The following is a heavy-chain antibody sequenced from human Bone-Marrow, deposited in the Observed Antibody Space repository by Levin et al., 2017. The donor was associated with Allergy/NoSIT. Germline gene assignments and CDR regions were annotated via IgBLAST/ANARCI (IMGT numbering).Heavy chain of an antibody. CDR2: ISGSGGST. CDR1: GFTFSSYA. CDR3: AKDARDIVVVPAAIKGGAFDY. J-gene: IGHJ4*02. Sequence: GESLKISCAASGFTFSSYAMSWVRQAPGKGLEWVSAISGSGGSTYYADSVKGRFTISRDNSKNTLYLQMNSLRAEDTAVYYCAKDARDIVVVPAAIKGGAFDYWGQGTLVTVSS. V-gene: IGHV3-23*01. D-gene: IGHD2-2*02.